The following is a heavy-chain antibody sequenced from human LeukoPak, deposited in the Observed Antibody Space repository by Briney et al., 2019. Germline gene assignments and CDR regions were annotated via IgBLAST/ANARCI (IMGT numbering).Heavy chain of an antibody. V-gene: IGHV4-34*01. CDR3: ARRLCGGDCYSTFSY. J-gene: IGHJ4*02. CDR1: ARSFSGYY. D-gene: IGHD2-21*02. CDR2: INHSGST. Sequence: SETLSLTCALDARSFSGYYWSWIHQPPGKGREWIGEINHSGSTNYNPSLKRRVTISVDTSKNQFSLKLSSVTAADTAVYYCARRLCGGDCYSTFSYWGQGTLVTVSS.